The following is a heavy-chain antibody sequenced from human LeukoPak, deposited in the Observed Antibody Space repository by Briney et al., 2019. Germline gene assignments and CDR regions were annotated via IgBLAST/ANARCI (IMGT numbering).Heavy chain of an antibody. CDR2: IYYSGST. V-gene: IGHV4-59*01. J-gene: IGHJ6*02. CDR1: GGSISSYY. Sequence: SETLSLTCTVSGGSISSYYWSWIRQPPGKGLEWIGYIYYSGSTNYNPSLKSRVTISVDTSKNQFSLKLSSVTAADTAVYYCARAGYSYGPLYYYYGMDVWGQGTTVTVSS. CDR3: ARAGYSYGPLYYYYGMDV. D-gene: IGHD5-18*01.